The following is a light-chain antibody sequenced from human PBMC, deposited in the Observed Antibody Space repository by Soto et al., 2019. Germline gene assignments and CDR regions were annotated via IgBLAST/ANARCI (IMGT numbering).Light chain of an antibody. CDR2: DVT. V-gene: IGLV2-14*01. Sequence: QSVLTQPASVSGSPGQSITISCTGTSSDVGGYDYVSWYQQHPGKAPKLMIYDVTNPPSGVSNRFSGSKSGNTASLTISGLQAEDEADYYCISYASINTYVFGTGTKLTVL. CDR3: ISYASINTYV. CDR1: SSDVGGYDY. J-gene: IGLJ1*01.